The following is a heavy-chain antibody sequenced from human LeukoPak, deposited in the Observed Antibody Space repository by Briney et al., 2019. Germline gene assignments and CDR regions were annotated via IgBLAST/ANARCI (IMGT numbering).Heavy chain of an antibody. J-gene: IGHJ4*02. CDR3: ARGHYSSGWYMRWGFDY. CDR2: IYTSGST. Sequence: SETLSLTCTVSGGSISSYYWSWIRQPAGKGLEWIGRIYTSGSTNYNPSLKSRVTMSVDTSKNQFSLKLSSVTAADTAVYYCARGHYSSGWYMRWGFDYWGQGTLVTVSS. CDR1: GGSISSYY. D-gene: IGHD6-19*01. V-gene: IGHV4-4*07.